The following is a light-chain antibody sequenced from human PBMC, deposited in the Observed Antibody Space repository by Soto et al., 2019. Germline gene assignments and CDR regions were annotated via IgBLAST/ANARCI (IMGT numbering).Light chain of an antibody. CDR2: KAS. CDR3: QQYKSDWT. J-gene: IGKJ1*01. Sequence: DIQMTQSPSTVSASVGDRVTISCRASQSISSWVAWHQQKPGKAPKLLIYKASSLQSGVPSRFRGSGSGTDFTLTISSLQPEDFATYYCQQYKSDWTFGQGTKVEIK. CDR1: QSISSW. V-gene: IGKV1-5*03.